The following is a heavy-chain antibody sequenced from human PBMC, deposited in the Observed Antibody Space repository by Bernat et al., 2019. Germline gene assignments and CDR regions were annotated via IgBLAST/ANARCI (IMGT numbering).Heavy chain of an antibody. CDR2: ISSSGAYI. D-gene: IGHD3-10*01. J-gene: IGHJ4*02. CDR1: GFSFSTYP. CDR3: ARGSGNYGSYYFDY. Sequence: EVQLMESGGGLVKPGGSLRLSCAASGFSFSTYPMGWVRQAPGKGLEWVSSISSSGAYICYAESMKGRFTISRDNAKNSLYLQMNSLRAEDTALFYCARGSGNYGSYYFDYWGQGSLVTVSS. V-gene: IGHV3-21*01.